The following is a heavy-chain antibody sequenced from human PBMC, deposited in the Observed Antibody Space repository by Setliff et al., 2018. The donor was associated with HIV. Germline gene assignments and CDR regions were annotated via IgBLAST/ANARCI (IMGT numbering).Heavy chain of an antibody. D-gene: IGHD4-17*01. CDR3: AREIYGGNSRPFDY. Sequence: PSETLSLTCSVSGGSISSGSYYWSWIRQPAGKGLEWIGHIYTSGSSTYNPSLKSRVTISRDTSKNQFSLKLSSVTAADTAVYYCAREIYGGNSRPFDYWGQGTLVTVSS. CDR1: GGSISSGSYY. CDR2: IYTSGSS. V-gene: IGHV4-61*09. J-gene: IGHJ4*02.